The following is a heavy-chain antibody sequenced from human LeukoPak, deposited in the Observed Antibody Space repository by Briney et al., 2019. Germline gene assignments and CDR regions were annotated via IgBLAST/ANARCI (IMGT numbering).Heavy chain of an antibody. Sequence: SETLSLTCTVSGGSISSSSYYWGWIRQPPGKGLEWTGSIYYSGSTYYNPSLKSRVTMSVDTSKNQFSLKLSSVTAADTAVYYCARDVGQQLAPYYYYYYYMDVWGKGTTVTVSS. CDR3: ARDVGQQLAPYYYYYYYMDV. CDR1: GGSISSSSYY. D-gene: IGHD6-13*01. J-gene: IGHJ6*03. V-gene: IGHV4-39*07. CDR2: IYYSGST.